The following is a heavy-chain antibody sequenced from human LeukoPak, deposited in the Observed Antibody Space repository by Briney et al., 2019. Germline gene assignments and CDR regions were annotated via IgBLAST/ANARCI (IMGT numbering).Heavy chain of an antibody. D-gene: IGHD3-9*01. V-gene: IGHV4-34*01. CDR2: IDHSGKI. CDR1: GGSLSGYY. Sequence: SETLSLTCAVYGGSLSGYYWSWIRQPPGKGLEWIGEIDHSGKIDCNPSLKSRVTISVDTSNKQFSLKLRSVTAADAAVYYCARGIDNLRYFDWFPDYWGQGTLVTVSS. CDR3: ARGIDNLRYFDWFPDY. J-gene: IGHJ4*02.